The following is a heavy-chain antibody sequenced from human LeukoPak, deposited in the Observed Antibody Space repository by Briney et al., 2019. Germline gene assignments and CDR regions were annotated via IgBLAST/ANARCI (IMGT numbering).Heavy chain of an antibody. Sequence: PSETLSLTCIVSGGSISRGVYYSSWIRHPPGNGLECIGYIYYSGSTYYNPSLKSRVTISVDTSKNQFSLKLSSVTAADTAVYYCAREEVLRFLEWSGALDIWGQGTMVTVSS. J-gene: IGHJ3*02. CDR1: GGSISRGVYY. CDR2: IYYSGST. CDR3: AREEVLRFLEWSGALDI. V-gene: IGHV4-30-4*08. D-gene: IGHD3-3*01.